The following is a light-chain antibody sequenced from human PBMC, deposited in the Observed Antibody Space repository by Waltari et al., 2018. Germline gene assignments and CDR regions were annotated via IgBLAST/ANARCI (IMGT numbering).Light chain of an antibody. Sequence: QSALTQPASVSGSPGQSITISCTGAGSDVGASNSVSWHQHHPGKAPQVIIYDVTNRPSGVSDRFSASKSANTASLTISRLQPEDEADYYCSSQTHNSLGLFGGGTRLTVL. J-gene: IGLJ2*01. V-gene: IGLV2-14*03. CDR2: DVT. CDR3: SSQTHNSLGL. CDR1: GSDVGASNS.